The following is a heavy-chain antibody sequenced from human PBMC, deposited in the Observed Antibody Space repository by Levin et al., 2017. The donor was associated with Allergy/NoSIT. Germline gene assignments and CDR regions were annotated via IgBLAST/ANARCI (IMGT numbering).Heavy chain of an antibody. J-gene: IGHJ3*02. CDR1: GFTFSSYA. CDR2: ISYDGSNK. CDR3: ARDRAYSSSWYDAFDS. V-gene: IGHV3-30-3*01. Sequence: LSLTCAASGFTFSSYAMHWVRQAPGKGLEWVAVISYDGSNKYYADSVKGRFTISRDNSKNTLYLQMNSLRAEDTAVYYCARDRAYSSSWYDAFDSWGQGTMVTVSS. D-gene: IGHD6-13*01.